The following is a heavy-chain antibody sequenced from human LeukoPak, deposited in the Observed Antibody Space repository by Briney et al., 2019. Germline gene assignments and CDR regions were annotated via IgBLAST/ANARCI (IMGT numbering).Heavy chain of an antibody. V-gene: IGHV3-23*01. D-gene: IGHD1-14*01. CDR1: GFTFSSYS. CDR2: INGSGDKT. J-gene: IGHJ4*02. CDR3: AKPARTDYADY. Sequence: GGSLRPSCAASGFTFSSYSMNWVRQAPGKGLEWVSSINGSGDKTYYADSVKGRFTISRDNSKNTLYLQMNSLRAEDTAVYYCAKPARTDYADYWGQGTLVTVSS.